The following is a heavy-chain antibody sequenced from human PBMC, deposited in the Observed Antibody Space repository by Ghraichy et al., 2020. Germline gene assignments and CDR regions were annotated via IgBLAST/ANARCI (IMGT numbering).Heavy chain of an antibody. J-gene: IGHJ4*02. Sequence: SETLSLTCTVSGGSISSNYWSWIRQPPGKGLEWLGYIYYSGSTNYNPSLKSRVTISVDTSKNQFSLKLSSVTAADTAVYYCASLGGSYLNPFDYWGQGTLVTVSS. CDR1: GGSISSNY. V-gene: IGHV4-59*08. CDR3: ASLGGSYLNPFDY. CDR2: IYYSGST. D-gene: IGHD1-26*01.